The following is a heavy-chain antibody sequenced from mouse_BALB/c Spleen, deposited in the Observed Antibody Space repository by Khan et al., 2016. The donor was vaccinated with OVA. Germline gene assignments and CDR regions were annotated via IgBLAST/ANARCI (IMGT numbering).Heavy chain of an antibody. CDR3: ARRNYYGYYFDY. Sequence: EVQLQESGPGLVKPSQSLSLTCTVTGYSITSGYAWNWIRQFPGNKLEWMGSISYSGFTNYNPYLKSRISITRDTSKKQFFLQLSSVTSADTATYYCARRNYYGYYFDYWGQGATLTVSS. D-gene: IGHD1-1*01. V-gene: IGHV3-2*02. CDR1: GYSITSGYA. CDR2: ISYSGFT. J-gene: IGHJ2*01.